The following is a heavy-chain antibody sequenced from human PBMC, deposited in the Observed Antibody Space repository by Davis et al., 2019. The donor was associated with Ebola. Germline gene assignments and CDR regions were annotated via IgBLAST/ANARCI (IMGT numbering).Heavy chain of an antibody. D-gene: IGHD6-19*01. V-gene: IGHV1-2*04. CDR1: GYTFTGYY. CDR2: INPNSGGT. CDR3: ARGYSPIAVAGTPTVEFDY. J-gene: IGHJ4*02. Sequence: ASVKVSCKASGYTFTGYYMHWVRQAPGQGLEWMGWINPNSGGTNYAQKFQGWVTMTRDTSISTAYMELSRLRSDDTAVYYCARGYSPIAVAGTPTVEFDYWGQGTLVTVSS.